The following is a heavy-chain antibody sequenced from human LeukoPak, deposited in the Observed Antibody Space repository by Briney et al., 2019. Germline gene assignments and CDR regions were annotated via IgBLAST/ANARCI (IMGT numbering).Heavy chain of an antibody. V-gene: IGHV3-7*01. CDR2: IKQDGSEK. CDR3: ARYRYNWNLIPYYFDY. J-gene: IGHJ4*02. CDR1: GFTLSHYG. Sequence: GGSLRLSCAASGFTLSHYGMTWVRQAPGKGLEWVANIKQDGSEKYYVDSVKGRFTISRDNAKNSLYLQMNSLRAEDTAVYYCARYRYNWNLIPYYFDYWGQGTLVTVSS. D-gene: IGHD1-7*01.